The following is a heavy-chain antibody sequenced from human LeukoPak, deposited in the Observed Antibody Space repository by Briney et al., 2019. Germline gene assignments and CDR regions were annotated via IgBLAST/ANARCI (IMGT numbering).Heavy chain of an antibody. J-gene: IGHJ4*02. CDR1: GFTFSNAW. CDR2: IKSKTDGGTT. CDR3: TTDPGTVTTVFLDY. Sequence: GGSLRLSCAASGFTFSNAWMSWVRQAPGKGLEWVGRIKSKTDGGTTDYAAPVKGRFTISRDDSKNTLYLRMNSLKTEDTAVYYCTTDPGTVTTVFLDYWGQGTLVTVSS. V-gene: IGHV3-15*01. D-gene: IGHD4-17*01.